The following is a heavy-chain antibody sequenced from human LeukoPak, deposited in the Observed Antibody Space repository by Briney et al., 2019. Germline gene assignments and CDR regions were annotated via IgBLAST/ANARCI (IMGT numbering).Heavy chain of an antibody. Sequence: GRSLRLSCATSGFTFSNYGMHWVRQAPGKGLEWVAVISYDGSNKYYADSVKGRFTISRDNSKNTLYLQMNSLRPEDAAVYYCANLPLWGHGTVVTVSS. CDR2: ISYDGSNK. CDR1: GFTFSNYG. CDR3: ANLPL. V-gene: IGHV3-30*18. J-gene: IGHJ3*01.